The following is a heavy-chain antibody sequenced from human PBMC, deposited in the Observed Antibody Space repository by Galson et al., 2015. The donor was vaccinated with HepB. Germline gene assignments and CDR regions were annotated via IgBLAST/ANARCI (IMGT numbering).Heavy chain of an antibody. Sequence: SVKVSCKASGYTFTGYYMHWVRQAPGQGLEWMGRINPNSGGTNYAQKFQGRVTMTRDTSISTAYMEMSRLRSDDTAVYYCARVAGSLRRAVAGNLYYFDYWGQGTLVTVSS. CDR1: GYTFTGYY. CDR2: INPNSGGT. J-gene: IGHJ4*02. D-gene: IGHD6-19*01. V-gene: IGHV1-2*06. CDR3: ARVAGSLRRAVAGNLYYFDY.